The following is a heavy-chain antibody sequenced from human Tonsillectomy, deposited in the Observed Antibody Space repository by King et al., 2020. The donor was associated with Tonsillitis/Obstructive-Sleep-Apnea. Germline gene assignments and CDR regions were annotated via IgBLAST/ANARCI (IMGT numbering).Heavy chain of an antibody. CDR3: ARSHRLSGWGSYYPIPFDY. J-gene: IGHJ4*02. D-gene: IGHD3-10*01. Sequence: QLVQSGGGLVQPGGSLRLSCAASGFTVSSNYMSWVRQAPGKGLEWVSVIYSGGSTYYADSVKGRFTISRDNSKNTLYLQMNSLRAEDTAVYYCARSHRLSGWGSYYPIPFDYWGQGTLVTVSS. V-gene: IGHV3-66*01. CDR1: GFTVSSNY. CDR2: IYSGGST.